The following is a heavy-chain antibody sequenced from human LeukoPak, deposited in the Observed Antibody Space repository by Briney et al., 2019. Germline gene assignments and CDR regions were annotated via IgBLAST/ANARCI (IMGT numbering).Heavy chain of an antibody. CDR1: GFTFDDYA. V-gene: IGHV3-43*02. CDR3: AKANYDYVWGSYRYDY. Sequence: GGSLRPSCAASGFTFDDYAMHWVRQAPGKGLEWVSLISGDGGSTYYADSVKGRFTISRDNSKNSLYLQMNSLRTEDTALYYCAKANYDYVWGSYRYDYWGQGTLVTVSS. CDR2: ISGDGGST. J-gene: IGHJ4*02. D-gene: IGHD3-16*02.